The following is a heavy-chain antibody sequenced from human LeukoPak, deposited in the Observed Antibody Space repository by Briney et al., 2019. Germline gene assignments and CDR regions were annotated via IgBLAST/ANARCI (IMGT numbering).Heavy chain of an antibody. D-gene: IGHD4/OR15-4a*01. Sequence: GGSLRLSCTVPGFTVSSNSMSWVRQAPGKVLEWVSFIYSDNTHYSDSVKGRFTISRDNSKNTLYLQMNSLRAEDTAVYYCARRAGAYSHPYDYWGQGTLVTVSS. J-gene: IGHJ4*02. CDR1: GFTVSSNS. CDR3: ARRAGAYSHPYDY. CDR2: IYSDNT. V-gene: IGHV3-53*01.